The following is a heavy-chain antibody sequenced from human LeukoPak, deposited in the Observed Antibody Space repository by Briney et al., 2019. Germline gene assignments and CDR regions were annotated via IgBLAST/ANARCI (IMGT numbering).Heavy chain of an antibody. V-gene: IGHV3-30*18. D-gene: IGHD3-10*01. CDR3: AKEALFRGVHGNYFDY. J-gene: IGHJ4*02. CDR2: ISYDGSNT. CDR1: GFTFSGYG. Sequence: GGSLRLSCAASGFTFSGYGMHWVRQAPGKGLDWVALISYDGSNTYYAVSVKGRFTISRDISNNTLYLQMNSLRPEDTAVYYCAKEALFRGVHGNYFDYWGQGTLVTVSS.